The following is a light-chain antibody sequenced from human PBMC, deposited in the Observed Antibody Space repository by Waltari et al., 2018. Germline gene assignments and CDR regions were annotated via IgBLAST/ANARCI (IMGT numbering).Light chain of an antibody. CDR1: RNIRDH. J-gene: IGKJ4*01. CDR3: QQSFGTPLS. CDR2: DAS. Sequence: DVQVTQSPSSLSAIIGDRVTITCQASRNIRDHINWYQHRPGKAPKLLIFDASSLNSGVPLRFSGSGSGTDFTLTISSLQREDFATYYCQQSFGTPLSFGGGTRVEFK. V-gene: IGKV1-39*01.